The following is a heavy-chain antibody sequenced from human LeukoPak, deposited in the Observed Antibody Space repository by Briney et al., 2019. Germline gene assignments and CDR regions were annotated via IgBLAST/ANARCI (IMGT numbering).Heavy chain of an antibody. D-gene: IGHD6-19*01. Sequence: SETLSLTCAVSGYSISSGHYWGWIRQPPGKGLEWIGSIYHSGSTYYNPSLKSRVTISVDTSKNQFSLKLSSVTAADTAVYYCAKINSSGWQKSFDYWGQGTLVTVSS. CDR1: GYSISSGHY. CDR3: AKINSSGWQKSFDY. CDR2: IYHSGST. V-gene: IGHV4-38-2*01. J-gene: IGHJ4*02.